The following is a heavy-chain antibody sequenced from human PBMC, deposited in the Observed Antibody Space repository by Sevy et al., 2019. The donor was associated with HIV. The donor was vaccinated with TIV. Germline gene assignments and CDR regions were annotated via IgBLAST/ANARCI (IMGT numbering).Heavy chain of an antibody. CDR1: GFTFSNYN. J-gene: IGHJ6*02. CDR2: ISSSSRYI. CDR3: ARVVAYCSGGSCFPGYYYGMDV. V-gene: IGHV3-21*01. Sequence: GGSLRLSCAASGFTFSNYNMNWVRQAPGKGLEWVSSISSSSRYIYYADSMKGRFTISRDNAKNSLYLQMNSLRAEGTAVYYCARVVAYCSGGSCFPGYYYGMDVWGQGTTVTVSS. D-gene: IGHD2-15*01.